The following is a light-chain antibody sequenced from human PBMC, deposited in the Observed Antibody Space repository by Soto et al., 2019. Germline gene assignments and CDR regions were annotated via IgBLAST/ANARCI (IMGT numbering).Light chain of an antibody. CDR1: QSVSSSY. CDR2: CAS. Sequence: EIVLTQSPGTLSLSPGERATLSCRASQSVSSSYLAWYQQKPGQAPRLVIYCASSRATGIPDRFSGSGSGTDFTLTISRLEPEDFAVYYCQLYGSSPLYTFGQGTKLEIK. CDR3: QLYGSSPLYT. V-gene: IGKV3-20*01. J-gene: IGKJ2*01.